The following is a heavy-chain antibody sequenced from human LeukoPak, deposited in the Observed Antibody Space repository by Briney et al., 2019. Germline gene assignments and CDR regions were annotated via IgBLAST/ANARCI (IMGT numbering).Heavy chain of an antibody. Sequence: PGGSLRLSCAASGFTFDDYDMSWVRQAPGEGLGWVSGINWNGGSTGYADSVKGRFTISRDNAKNSLYLQMNSLRAEDTALYYCARDGLVDTPMGAGYWGQGTLVTVSS. CDR3: ARDGLVDTPMGAGY. CDR2: INWNGGST. CDR1: GFTFDDYD. V-gene: IGHV3-20*04. J-gene: IGHJ4*02. D-gene: IGHD5-18*01.